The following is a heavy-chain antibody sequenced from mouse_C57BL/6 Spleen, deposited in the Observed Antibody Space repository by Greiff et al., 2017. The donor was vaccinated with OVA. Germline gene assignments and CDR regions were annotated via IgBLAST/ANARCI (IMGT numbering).Heavy chain of an antibody. Sequence: EVQVVESEGGLVQPGSSMKLSCTASGFTFSDYYMAWVRQVPEKGLEWVANINYDGSSTYYLDSLKSRFIISRDNAKNILYLQMSSLKSEDTATYYCARGPDGYYYAMDYWGQGTSVTVSS. CDR3: ARGPDGYYYAMDY. J-gene: IGHJ4*01. CDR2: INYDGSST. CDR1: GFTFSDYY. D-gene: IGHD2-3*01. V-gene: IGHV5-16*01.